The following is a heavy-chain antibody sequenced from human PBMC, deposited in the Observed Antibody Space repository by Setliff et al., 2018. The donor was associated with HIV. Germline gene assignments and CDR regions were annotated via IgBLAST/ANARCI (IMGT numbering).Heavy chain of an antibody. D-gene: IGHD1-26*01. V-gene: IGHV3-48*04. CDR3: ARSSTLPWELPYFDY. CDR2: ISSSGSTI. Sequence: PGGSLRLSCTASGFTFNIYSMNWVRQAPGKGLEWVSHISSSGSTIYYADSVKGRFTISRDNAKNSLFLQMNSLRAEDTAVYYCARSSTLPWELPYFDYWGQGTLVTVSS. J-gene: IGHJ4*02. CDR1: GFTFNIYS.